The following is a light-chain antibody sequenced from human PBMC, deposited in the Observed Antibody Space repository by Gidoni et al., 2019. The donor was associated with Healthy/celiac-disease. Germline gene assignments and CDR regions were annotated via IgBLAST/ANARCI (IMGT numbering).Light chain of an antibody. CDR1: QIVSSSY. CDR3: QQYGSSPWT. CDR2: GAS. V-gene: IGKV3-20*01. Sequence: EIVLTQSPGTLSLSPGERATLSCRASQIVSSSYLAWYQQKPGQAPRLLIYGASSRATGIPDRFSGSGFGTDFTLTSSRLEPEDFAVYYCQQYGSSPWTFGQGTKVEIK. J-gene: IGKJ1*01.